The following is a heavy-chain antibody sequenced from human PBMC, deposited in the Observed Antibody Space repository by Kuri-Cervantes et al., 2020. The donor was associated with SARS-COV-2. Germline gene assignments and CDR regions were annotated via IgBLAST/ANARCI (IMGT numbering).Heavy chain of an antibody. J-gene: IGHJ4*02. V-gene: IGHV5-51*01. Sequence: GESLKISCKGSGHSFNNYWIGWVRQMPGKGLEWMGIIYPGDSDTRYSPSFQGQVTISADKSISTAYLQWSSLKASDTAMYYCARTSGQRAFDYWGQGTLVTVSS. CDR1: GHSFNNYW. D-gene: IGHD3-3*01. CDR2: IYPGDSDT. CDR3: ARTSGQRAFDY.